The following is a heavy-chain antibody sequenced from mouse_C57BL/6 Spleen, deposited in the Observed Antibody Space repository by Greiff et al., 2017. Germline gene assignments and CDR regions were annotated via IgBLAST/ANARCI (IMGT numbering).Heavy chain of an antibody. CDR1: GFNIKDDY. J-gene: IGHJ4*01. CDR2: IDPENGDT. D-gene: IGHD1-1*01. V-gene: IGHV14-4*01. Sequence: EVQLKESGAELVRPGASVKLSCTASGFNIKDDYMHWVKQRPEQGLEWIGWIDPENGDTEYASKFQGKATITADTSSNTAYLQLSSLTSEDTAVYYCTITTVVATDYYYAMDYWGQGTSVTVSS. CDR3: TITTVVATDYYYAMDY.